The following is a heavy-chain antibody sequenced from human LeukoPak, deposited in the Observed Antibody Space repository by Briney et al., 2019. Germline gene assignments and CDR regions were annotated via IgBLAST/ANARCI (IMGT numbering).Heavy chain of an antibody. J-gene: IGHJ6*03. CDR3: ARRSRPLYDFWSLIPSYYYMDV. Sequence: PGGSLRLSCAASGFTFSSYSMNWVRQAPGKGLEWVSYISSSSSTIYYADSVKGRFTISRDNAKNSLYLQMNSLRAEDTAVYYCARRSRPLYDFWSLIPSYYYMDVWGKGTTVTASS. CDR2: ISSSSSTI. V-gene: IGHV3-48*04. CDR1: GFTFSSYS. D-gene: IGHD3-3*01.